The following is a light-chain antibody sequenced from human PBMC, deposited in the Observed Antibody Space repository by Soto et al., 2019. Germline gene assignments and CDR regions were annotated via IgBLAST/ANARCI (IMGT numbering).Light chain of an antibody. Sequence: DIQMTQSPSSLSASVGERVTITCRASQSISSYLNWYQQKPGKAPKLLIYAASSLQSGVPSRFSGGGSGTDFTLTISSLQPEDFATYYCQQSYSTPITFGPGTKVDIK. CDR3: QQSYSTPIT. V-gene: IGKV1-39*01. J-gene: IGKJ3*01. CDR2: AAS. CDR1: QSISSY.